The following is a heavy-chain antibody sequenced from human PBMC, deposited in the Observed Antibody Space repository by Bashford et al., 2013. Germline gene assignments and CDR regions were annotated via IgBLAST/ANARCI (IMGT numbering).Heavy chain of an antibody. CDR3: ARAGSISSGYNYNYYGMDV. D-gene: IGHD3-22*01. Sequence: ASVKVSCKASGYTFIRYYMHWVRQAPGQGLEWMGWISVFKGNTNYAQKVQGRVTMTRDTSTDTAYMELRSLRSDDTAVYYCARAGSISSGYNYNYYGMDVWGQGTTVTVSS. J-gene: IGHJ6*02. V-gene: IGHV1-18*04. CDR1: GYTFIRYY. CDR2: ISVFKGNT.